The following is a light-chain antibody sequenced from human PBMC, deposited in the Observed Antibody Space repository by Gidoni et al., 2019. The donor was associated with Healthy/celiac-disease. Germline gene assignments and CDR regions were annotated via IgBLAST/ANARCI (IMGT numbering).Light chain of an antibody. Sequence: EIVLTQSPGTLSLSPGERATLSCRASQSVSSTHLAWYQQKPGQAPRLLSYGASSRATGIPDRFSGSESGTDFTLTISRLEPEDFAVYYCQQYGSSPLTFGGGTKVEIK. J-gene: IGKJ4*01. V-gene: IGKV3-20*01. CDR3: QQYGSSPLT. CDR2: GAS. CDR1: QSVSSTH.